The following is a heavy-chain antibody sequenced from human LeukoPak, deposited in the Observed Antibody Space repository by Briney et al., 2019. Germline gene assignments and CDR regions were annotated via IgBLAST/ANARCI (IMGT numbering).Heavy chain of an antibody. CDR3: VRGVRFSDFYYYMDV. CDR2: MNPNSGKT. V-gene: IGHV1-8*03. Sequence: GASVKVSCKASGYTFTNSDINWVRQAPGQGLEWMGWMNPNSGKTGYARKFQGRVTFTRNSSISTAYMDLSSLRSEDTAVYYCVRGVRFSDFYYYMDVWGQGTTVTVSS. CDR1: GYTFTNSD. J-gene: IGHJ6*03. D-gene: IGHD3-3*01.